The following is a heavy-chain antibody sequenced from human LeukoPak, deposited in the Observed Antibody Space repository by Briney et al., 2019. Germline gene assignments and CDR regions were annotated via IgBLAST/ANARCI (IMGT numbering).Heavy chain of an antibody. CDR3: AKTANYDILTGYYSAFDY. J-gene: IGHJ4*02. D-gene: IGHD3-9*01. CDR1: GFTFSSYA. V-gene: IGHV3-23*01. CDR2: ISGSGGST. Sequence: GGSLSLSCAASGFTFSSYAMSWVRQAPGKGLEWVSAISGSGGSTYYADSVKGRFTISRDNSKNTLYLQMNSLRAEDTAVYYCAKTANYDILTGYYSAFDYWGQGTLVTVSS.